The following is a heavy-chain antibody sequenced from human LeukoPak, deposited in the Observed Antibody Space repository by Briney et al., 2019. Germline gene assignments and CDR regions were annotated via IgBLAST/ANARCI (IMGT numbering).Heavy chain of an antibody. CDR1: GFTFSSYW. J-gene: IGHJ4*02. D-gene: IGHD3-9*01. Sequence: PGGSLRLSCAASGFTFSSYWMHWVRQAPGKGLVWVSRINSDGSSTSYADSVKGRFTISRDNAKNTLYLQMNSLRAEDTAVYYCARDALGDILTGYYFDYWGQGTLVTVSS. CDR2: INSDGSST. CDR3: ARDALGDILTGYYFDY. V-gene: IGHV3-74*01.